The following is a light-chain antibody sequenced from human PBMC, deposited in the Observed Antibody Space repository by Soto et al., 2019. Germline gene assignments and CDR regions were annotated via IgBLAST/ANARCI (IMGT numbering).Light chain of an antibody. J-gene: IGKJ1*01. CDR3: LQDHDYPWT. CDR1: QSVRSN. Sequence: EIVMTQSPATLSVPPGERATLSCRASQSVRSNLAWYQQKPGQSPRLLIYGASTRATGIPARFSGSGSGTQFTLTINNLQPEDSATYFCLQDHDYPWTFGHGTKVDIK. CDR2: GAS. V-gene: IGKV3-15*01.